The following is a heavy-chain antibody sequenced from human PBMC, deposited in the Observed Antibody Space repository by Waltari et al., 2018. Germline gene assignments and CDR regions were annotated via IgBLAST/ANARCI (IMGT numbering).Heavy chain of an antibody. D-gene: IGHD3-10*01. J-gene: IGHJ3*02. V-gene: IGHV5-51*03. CDR3: ARVGERDDAFDI. Sequence: EVQLVQSGAEVKKPGESLKISCKGSGYSFTSYWIGWVRQMPGKGLEWRRIYQAGDADARYSTSFQGKGTISAEKSVSTAYLQWSSLKASDTAMYYCARVGERDDAFDIWGQGTMVTVSS. CDR2: YQAGDADA. CDR1: GYSFTSYW.